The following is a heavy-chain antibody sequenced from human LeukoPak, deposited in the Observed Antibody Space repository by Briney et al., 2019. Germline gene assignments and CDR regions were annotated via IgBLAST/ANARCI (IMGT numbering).Heavy chain of an antibody. V-gene: IGHV3-23*01. CDR1: GFTFSNYA. CDR3: AKVRGIVVVVAATDY. D-gene: IGHD2-15*01. J-gene: IGHJ4*02. CDR2: ISGSGGST. Sequence: PGGSLRLSCAASGFTFSNYAMSWVRQAPGKGLEWVSGISGSGGSTYYADSVKGRFTISRDNSKNTLYLQMNSLRAEDTAVYYCAKVRGIVVVVAATDYWGQGTLVTVSS.